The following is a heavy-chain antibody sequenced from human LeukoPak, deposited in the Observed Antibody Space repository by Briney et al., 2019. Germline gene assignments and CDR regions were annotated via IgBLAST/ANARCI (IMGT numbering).Heavy chain of an antibody. V-gene: IGHV3-11*04. CDR1: GFIFSDYY. J-gene: IGHJ4*02. CDR2: ISSSGRTI. CDR3: ARQLRRYYYDTSGYND. Sequence: GGSLRLSCAASGFIFSDYYLIWIRQAPGKGLEWISYISSSGRTIYYADSVKGRFTISRDNAKNSLYLQMNSLRAEDSAVYYCARQLRRYYYDTSGYNDWGQGTLITVSS. D-gene: IGHD3-22*01.